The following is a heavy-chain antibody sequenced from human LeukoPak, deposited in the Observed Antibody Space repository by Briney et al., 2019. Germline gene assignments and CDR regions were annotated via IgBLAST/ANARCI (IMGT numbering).Heavy chain of an antibody. CDR1: GDSNSNF. J-gene: IGHJ4*02. CDR2: ININGKT. CDR3: TRDSCSIGCSLQY. V-gene: IGHV4-4*07. D-gene: IGHD2-2*01. Sequence: SETLSLTCTVSGDSNSNFWGWMRQPAGKGGVWIGRININGKTNYNPSLKSRLSMSVDTSSNQFSLKLYSVTAADTAVYYCTRDSCSIGCSLQYWGQGTLVTVSS.